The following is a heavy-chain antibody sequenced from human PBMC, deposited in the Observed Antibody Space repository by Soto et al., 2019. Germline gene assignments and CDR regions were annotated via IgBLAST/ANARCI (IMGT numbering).Heavy chain of an antibody. CDR3: AKDVATMIVVAPVFDY. V-gene: IGHV3-23*04. CDR1: GFTFSTFA. J-gene: IGHJ4*02. CDR2: ISGSGGST. D-gene: IGHD3-22*01. Sequence: EVQLVESGGGLVKPGGSLRLSCAASGFTFSTFAMNWVRQAPGKGLEWVSSISGSGGSTYYADSVKGRFTISRDNSKNTLYLQMNSLRAEDTAVYYCAKDVATMIVVAPVFDYWGQGTLVTVSS.